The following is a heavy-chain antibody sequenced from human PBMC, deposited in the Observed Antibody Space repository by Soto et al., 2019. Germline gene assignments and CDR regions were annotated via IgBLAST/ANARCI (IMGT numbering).Heavy chain of an antibody. V-gene: IGHV3-23*01. D-gene: IGHD3-10*01. CDR1: GFTFGIYA. CDR2: ISGSGGST. J-gene: IGHJ3*02. CDR3: AKLRSGSYYPDAFDI. Sequence: GGSLRLSRSASGFTFGIYAMSWVRQAPGKGLEWVSAISGSGGSTYYADSVKGRFTISRDNSKNTLYLQMNSLRAEDTAVYYCAKLRSGSYYPDAFDIWGQGTMVTVSS.